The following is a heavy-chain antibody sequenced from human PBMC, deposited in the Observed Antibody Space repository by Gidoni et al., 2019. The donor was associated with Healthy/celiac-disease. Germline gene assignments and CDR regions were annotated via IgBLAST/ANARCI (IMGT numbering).Heavy chain of an antibody. CDR2: IRSKANSYAT. CDR3: TRTGLRQQLAYPIYYYYYYMDA. J-gene: IGHJ6*03. Sequence: EVQLVESGGGLVQPGGSLKLSCAASGFTFSGSAMHWVRQASGKGLEWVGRIRSKANSYATAYAASVKGRFTISRDDSKNTAYLQMNSLKTEDTAVYYCTRTGLRQQLAYPIYYYYYYMDAWGKGTTVTVSS. CDR1: GFTFSGSA. V-gene: IGHV3-73*02. D-gene: IGHD6-13*01.